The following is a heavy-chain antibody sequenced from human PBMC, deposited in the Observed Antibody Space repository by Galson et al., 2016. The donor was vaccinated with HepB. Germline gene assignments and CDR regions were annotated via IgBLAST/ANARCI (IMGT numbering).Heavy chain of an antibody. V-gene: IGHV4-31*03. CDR1: GGSIRDGTYY. CDR2: IYYSGRT. CDR3: ARAVDYDLLQTFDM. J-gene: IGHJ3*02. D-gene: IGHD4-17*01. Sequence: PLSLTCTVSGGSIRDGTYYWSWIRQVPGKGLEWIGCIYYSGRTYYNPSLKSRVSLSVDTSKIQFSLSLRSVTAADTAVYFCARAVDYDLLQTFDMWGQGTMVTVSS.